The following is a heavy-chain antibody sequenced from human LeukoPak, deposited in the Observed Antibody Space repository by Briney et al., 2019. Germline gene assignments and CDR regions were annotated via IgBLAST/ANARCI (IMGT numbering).Heavy chain of an antibody. Sequence: GGSLRLSCAASGFPFIDYYMNWFRQAPGKGLEWVSFISTTGTSHFADSVKGRFIISRDNAKNALYLQMNSLRAEDTAVYYCARRYGDYRNYGLDVWGQGTTVTVSS. D-gene: IGHD4-17*01. CDR2: ISTTGTS. CDR1: GFPFIDYY. V-gene: IGHV3-11*01. J-gene: IGHJ6*02. CDR3: ARRYGDYRNYGLDV.